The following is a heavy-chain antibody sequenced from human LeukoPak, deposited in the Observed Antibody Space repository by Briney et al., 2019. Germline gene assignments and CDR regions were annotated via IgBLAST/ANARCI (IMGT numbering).Heavy chain of an antibody. Sequence: GGSLRLSCAASGFTFSSYWMSWVRQAPGKGLEWVANIKQDGSEKYYVDSVKGRFSISRDNAKNSLYLQMNSLRAEDTAVYYCASAHGYGDYGDYWGQGTLVTVSS. D-gene: IGHD4-17*01. CDR2: IKQDGSEK. J-gene: IGHJ4*02. V-gene: IGHV3-7*01. CDR3: ASAHGYGDYGDY. CDR1: GFTFSSYW.